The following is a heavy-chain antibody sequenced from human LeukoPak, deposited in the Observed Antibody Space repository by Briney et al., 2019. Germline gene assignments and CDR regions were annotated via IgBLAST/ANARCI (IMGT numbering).Heavy chain of an antibody. J-gene: IGHJ5*02. CDR1: GYTFTGYY. CDR2: INPNSGGT. Sequence: ASVKVSCKASGYTFTGYYMHWVRQAPGQGLEWMGWINPNSGGTNYAQKFQGRVTMTRDTSISTAYMELSRLRSDDTAVYYCARDLDSSSCYVDSTWGQGTLVTVSS. V-gene: IGHV1-2*02. D-gene: IGHD6-13*01. CDR3: ARDLDSSSCYVDST.